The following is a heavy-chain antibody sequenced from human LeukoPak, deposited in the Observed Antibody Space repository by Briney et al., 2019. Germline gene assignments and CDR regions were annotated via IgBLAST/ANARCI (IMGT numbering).Heavy chain of an antibody. Sequence: SETLSLTCTVSGGSISSSSYYWGWIRQPPGKGLEWIGSIYYSGSTYYNPSLKSRVTISVDTSKNQFSLKLSSVTAADTAVYYCASSTYESSGYGGYYMDVWGKGTTVTVSS. CDR2: IYYSGST. CDR3: ASSTYESSGYGGYYMDV. D-gene: IGHD3-22*01. J-gene: IGHJ6*03. CDR1: GGSISSSSYY. V-gene: IGHV4-39*07.